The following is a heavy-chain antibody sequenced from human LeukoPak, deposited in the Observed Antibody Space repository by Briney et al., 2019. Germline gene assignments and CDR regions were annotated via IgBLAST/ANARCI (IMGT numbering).Heavy chain of an antibody. CDR3: AKGGTAVATPPLFDY. J-gene: IGHJ4*02. D-gene: IGHD4-23*01. CDR2: ISGSGGST. V-gene: IGHV3-23*01. CDR1: GFTFSSHA. Sequence: GGSLRLSCAAAGFTFSSHAMGSGRHAPGAGLGWVSAISGSGGSTYYADSVKGRFTISRDNSKNTLYLQMNSLSAEETAVYYCAKGGTAVATPPLFDYWGQGTLVTVSS.